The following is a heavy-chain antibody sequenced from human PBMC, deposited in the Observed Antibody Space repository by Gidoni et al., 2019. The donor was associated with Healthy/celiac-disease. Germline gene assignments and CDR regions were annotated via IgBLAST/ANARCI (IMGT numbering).Heavy chain of an antibody. CDR1: GFTFSSYS. CDR3: ARVGMYSPVAFDI. J-gene: IGHJ3*02. Sequence: EVPLVESGGGLVKPGGSLRLSCAASGFTFSSYSMNWVRQAPGKGLEWVSSISSSSSYIYYADSVKGRFTISRDNAKNSLYLQMNSLRAEDTAVYYCARVGMYSPVAFDIWGQGTMVTVSS. V-gene: IGHV3-21*01. D-gene: IGHD6-13*01. CDR2: ISSSSSYI.